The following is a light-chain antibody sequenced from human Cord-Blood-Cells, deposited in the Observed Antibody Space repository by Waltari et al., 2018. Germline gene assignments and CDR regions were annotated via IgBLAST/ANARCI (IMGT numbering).Light chain of an antibody. V-gene: IGLV2-23*01. J-gene: IGLJ2*01. Sequence: SALTPPASVSGSPGQSITISSTGTSSDVVSYNLISWYQQHPGKAPKLMIYEGSKRPSGVSNRFSGSKSGNTASLTISGLQAEDEADYYCCSYAGSSTVVFGGGTKLTVL. CDR3: CSYAGSSTVV. CDR2: EGS. CDR1: SSDVVSYNL.